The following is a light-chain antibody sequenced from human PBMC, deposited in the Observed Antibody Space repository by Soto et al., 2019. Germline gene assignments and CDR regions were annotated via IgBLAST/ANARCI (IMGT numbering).Light chain of an antibody. CDR1: SSNIGAGYD. CDR2: GNS. J-gene: IGLJ2*01. V-gene: IGLV1-40*01. CDR3: QPYDSSLSGWDVV. Sequence: QSVLTQPPSVSGAPGPRVTISCTGSSSNIGAGYDVHWYQQLPGTAPKLLIYGNSNRPSGVPDRFSGSKSGTSASLAITGLQAEDEADYYCQPYDSSLSGWDVVFGGGTKLTVL.